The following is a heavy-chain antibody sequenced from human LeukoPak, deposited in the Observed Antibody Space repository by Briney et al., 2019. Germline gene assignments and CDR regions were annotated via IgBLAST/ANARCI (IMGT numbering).Heavy chain of an antibody. CDR2: ISYDGSNK. D-gene: IGHD3-10*01. Sequence: PGRSLRLSCAASGFTFSSYAMHWVRQAPGKGLEWVAVISYDGSNKYYADSVKGRFTISRDNSKNTLYLQMNSLRVEDTAVYYCAKSYYYGSGSPSLDYWGQGTLVTVSS. CDR1: GFTFSSYA. V-gene: IGHV3-30-3*01. J-gene: IGHJ4*02. CDR3: AKSYYYGSGSPSLDY.